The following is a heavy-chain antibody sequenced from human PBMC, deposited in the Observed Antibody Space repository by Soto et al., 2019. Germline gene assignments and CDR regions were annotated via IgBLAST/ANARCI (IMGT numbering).Heavy chain of an antibody. CDR2: ISYDGSNK. V-gene: IGHV3-30*18. J-gene: IGHJ6*02. D-gene: IGHD6-19*01. Sequence: QVQLVESGGGVVQPGRSLRLSCAASGFTFSSYGMHWVRQAPGKGLEWVAVISYDGSNKYYADSVKGRFTISRDNSKNTLSMQMNRLRAEDTAVYYCAKDLQWLELYYYYGMDVWGQGTTVTVSS. CDR1: GFTFSSYG. CDR3: AKDLQWLELYYYYGMDV.